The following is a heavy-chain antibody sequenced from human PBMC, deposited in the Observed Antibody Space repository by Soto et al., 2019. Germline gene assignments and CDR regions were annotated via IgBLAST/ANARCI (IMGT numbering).Heavy chain of an antibody. V-gene: IGHV1-69*04. Sequence: GALVKVSCKASGGTFSSYTISWVRQAPGQGLEWMGRIIPILGIANYAQKFQGRVTITADKSTSTAYMELSSLRSEDTAVYYCARDGYCSGGSCYEGGLYAFDIWGQGTMVTVSS. CDR1: GGTFSSYT. CDR3: ARDGYCSGGSCYEGGLYAFDI. J-gene: IGHJ3*02. D-gene: IGHD2-15*01. CDR2: IIPILGIA.